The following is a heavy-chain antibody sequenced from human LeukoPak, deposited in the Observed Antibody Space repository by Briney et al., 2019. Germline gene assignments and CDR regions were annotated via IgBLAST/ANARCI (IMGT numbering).Heavy chain of an antibody. V-gene: IGHV3-21*04. CDR3: ARPLRGVVAFDI. CDR2: ISSSKSYI. Sequence: SGGSLRLSWAASGXTFSGYVMTWVRQTPGRGLEWVSSISSSKSYIHYADSVKGRFTISRDNAKNSLYLQMNSLRAEDTAVYYCARPLRGVVAFDIWGQGTMVTVSS. J-gene: IGHJ3*02. CDR1: GXTFSGYV.